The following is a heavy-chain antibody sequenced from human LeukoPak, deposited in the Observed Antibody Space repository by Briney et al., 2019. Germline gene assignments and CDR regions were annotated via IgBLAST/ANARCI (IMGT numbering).Heavy chain of an antibody. J-gene: IGHJ5*02. V-gene: IGHV4-31*03. Sequence: SQTLSLTCTVSGGSISSGGYYWSWIRQHPGKGLEWIGYIYYSGSTYYNPSLKSRVTISVDTSKNQFSLKLSSVTAADTAVYYCARDGYGSGSYYPNWFDPWGQGTLVTVSS. D-gene: IGHD3-10*01. CDR2: IYYSGST. CDR3: ARDGYGSGSYYPNWFDP. CDR1: GGSISSGGYY.